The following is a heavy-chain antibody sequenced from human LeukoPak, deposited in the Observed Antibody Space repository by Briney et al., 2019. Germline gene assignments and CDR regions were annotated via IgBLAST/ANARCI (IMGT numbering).Heavy chain of an antibody. D-gene: IGHD3-10*01. CDR3: ARDDYGSGYFDY. V-gene: IGHV3-21*01. CDR2: ISSSSSYI. J-gene: IGHJ4*02. Sequence: GGSLRLSCAASGFTFSSYSMNWVRQAPGKGLEWVSSISSSSSYIYYADSVKGRFTISRDNAKNTLYLQMNSLRAEDTAVYYCARDDYGSGYFDYWGQGTLVTVSS. CDR1: GFTFSSYS.